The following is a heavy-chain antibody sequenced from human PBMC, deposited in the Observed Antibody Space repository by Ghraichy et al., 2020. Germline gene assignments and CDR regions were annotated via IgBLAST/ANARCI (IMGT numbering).Heavy chain of an antibody. J-gene: IGHJ5*02. V-gene: IGHV6-1*01. D-gene: IGHD3-16*01. CDR2: TYYRSKWYN. CDR1: GDSVSSNSAG. Sequence: SQTLSLTCAISGDSVSSNSAGWNWIRQSPSRGLEWLGRTYYRSKWYNDYALFVRGRITIKPDTSKNQFSLQLNSVAPEDTAVYYCARAIAHSKGDWFDPWGQGIPVTVSS. CDR3: ARAIAHSKGDWFDP.